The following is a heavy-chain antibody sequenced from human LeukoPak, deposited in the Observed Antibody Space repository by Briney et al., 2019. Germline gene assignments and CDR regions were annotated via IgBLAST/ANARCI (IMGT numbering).Heavy chain of an antibody. J-gene: IGHJ6*03. CDR3: ARGIAVAGKVYYYYMDV. V-gene: IGHV4-59*01. CDR2: IYYSGST. D-gene: IGHD6-19*01. Sequence: PSETLSLTCAVYGGSFSSYYWSWIRKPPGKGLEWIGYIYYSGSTNYNPSLKSRVTISVDTSKNQFSLKLSSVTAADTAVYYCARGIAVAGKVYYYYMDVWGKGTTVTISS. CDR1: GGSFSSYY.